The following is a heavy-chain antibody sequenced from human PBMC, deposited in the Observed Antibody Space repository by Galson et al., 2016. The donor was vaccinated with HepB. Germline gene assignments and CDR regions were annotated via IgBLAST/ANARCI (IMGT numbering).Heavy chain of an antibody. D-gene: IGHD2-15*01. CDR2: TYYRSAWLD. CDR1: GDSVSSNSAT. J-gene: IGHJ4*02. V-gene: IGHV6-1*01. CDR3: ARGRRYCTDGSCYSFDY. Sequence: CAISGDSVSSNSATWNWIRQSPSRGLEWLGRTYYRSAWLDDYAISVRSRISINPDTSKNRFSLHLNSVTPEDTAVYYCARGRRYCTDGSCYSFDYWGLGTLVTVSS.